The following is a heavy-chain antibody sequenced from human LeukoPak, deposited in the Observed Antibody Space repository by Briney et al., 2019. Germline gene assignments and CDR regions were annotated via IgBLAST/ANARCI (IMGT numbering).Heavy chain of an antibody. J-gene: IGHJ4*02. CDR1: GYTFTGYY. CDR2: INPNSGGT. V-gene: IGHV1-2*02. Sequence: ASVKVSCKASGYTFTGYYMHWVRQAPGQGLEWMGWINPNSGGTNYAQKFQGRVTMTRDTSISTAYMELRSLRSDDTAVYYCARGILWFGECHFDYWGQGTLVTVSS. D-gene: IGHD3-10*01. CDR3: ARGILWFGECHFDY.